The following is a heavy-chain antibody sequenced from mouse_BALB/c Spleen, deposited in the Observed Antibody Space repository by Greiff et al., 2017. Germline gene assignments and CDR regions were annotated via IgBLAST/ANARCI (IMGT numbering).Heavy chain of an antibody. J-gene: IGHJ4*01. CDR1: GFSLTSYG. V-gene: IGHV2-2*02. CDR2: IWSGGST. D-gene: IGHD1-3*01. Sequence: VKLMESGPGLVQPSQSLSITCTVSGFSLTSYGVHWVRQSPGKGLEWLGVIWSGGSTDYNAAFISRLSISKDNSKSQVFFKMNSLQANDTAIYYCASEWYAMDYWGQGTSVTVSS. CDR3: ASEWYAMDY.